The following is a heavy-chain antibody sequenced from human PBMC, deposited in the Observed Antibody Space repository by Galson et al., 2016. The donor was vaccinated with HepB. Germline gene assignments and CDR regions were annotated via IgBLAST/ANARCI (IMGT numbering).Heavy chain of an antibody. Sequence: SLRLSCAGSGFILSGSVIHWVRQAPGKGLEWVAGIWYDGSSKNYADSVKGRFTISRDNSKNVLYLHMSSLRAEDTAVYYCARDNRSAKLPYYYDYWGQGTLITVSS. J-gene: IGHJ4*01. CDR3: ARDNRSAKLPYYYDY. CDR2: IWYDGSSK. D-gene: IGHD4-23*01. CDR1: GFILSGSV. V-gene: IGHV3-33*08.